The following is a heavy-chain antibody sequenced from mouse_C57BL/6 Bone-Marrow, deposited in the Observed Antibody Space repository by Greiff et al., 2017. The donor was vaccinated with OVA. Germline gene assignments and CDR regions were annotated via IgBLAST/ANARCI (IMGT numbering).Heavy chain of an antibody. CDR1: GYSFTGYY. Sequence: VQLQQSGPELVKPGASVKISCKASGYSFTGYYMNWVKQSPEKSLEWIGEITPSTGGTTSNQKFKAKATLTVDKSSSTAYMQLKSLTSEDSAVYYCARGGTSPFAYWGQGTLVTVSA. J-gene: IGHJ3*01. CDR3: ARGGTSPFAY. CDR2: ITPSTGGT. D-gene: IGHD4-1*01. V-gene: IGHV1-42*01.